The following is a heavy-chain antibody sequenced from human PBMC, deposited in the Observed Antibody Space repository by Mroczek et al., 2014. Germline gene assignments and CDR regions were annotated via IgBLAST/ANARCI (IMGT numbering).Heavy chain of an antibody. CDR3: AKDGRFGVVIWAFDY. D-gene: IGHD3-3*01. Sequence: VQLVESGGGVVQPGRSLRLSCAASGFTFSSYGMHWVRQAPGKGLEWVAVISYDGSNKYYADSVKGRFTISRDNSKNTLYLQMNSLRAEDTAVYYCAKDGRFGVVIWAFDYWGQGTLVTVSS. CDR2: ISYDGSNK. CDR1: GFTFSSYG. V-gene: IGHV3-30*18. J-gene: IGHJ4*02.